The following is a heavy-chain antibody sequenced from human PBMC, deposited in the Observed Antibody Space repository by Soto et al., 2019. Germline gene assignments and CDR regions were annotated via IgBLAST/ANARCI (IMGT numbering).Heavy chain of an antibody. CDR2: IYSDGNT. Sequence: VQLVESGGGLIQPGGSLRLTCAVSGFTVSTTYLSWVRQAPGKGLQWVSLIYSDGNTYYAESVKGRFTISKDNSKNTLYLQMNSLRVEDTAVYYCARGGYNDISGFFDYWGQGTPVTVSS. V-gene: IGHV3-53*01. CDR3: ARGGYNDISGFFDY. CDR1: GFTVSTTY. D-gene: IGHD3-22*01. J-gene: IGHJ4*02.